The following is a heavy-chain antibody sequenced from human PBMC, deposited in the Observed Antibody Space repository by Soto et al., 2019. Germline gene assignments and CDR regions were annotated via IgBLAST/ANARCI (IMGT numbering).Heavy chain of an antibody. CDR2: IYPGDSDT. Sequence: PGASLKISCKGSGYSFTSYWIGWVRQMPGKGLEWMGIIYPGDSDTRYSPSFQGQVTISADKSISTAYLQWGSLKASDTAMYYCARHAEPGQEWLVPYFDLWGRGTLVTVSS. CDR1: GYSFTSYW. V-gene: IGHV5-51*01. J-gene: IGHJ2*01. D-gene: IGHD6-19*01. CDR3: ARHAEPGQEWLVPYFDL.